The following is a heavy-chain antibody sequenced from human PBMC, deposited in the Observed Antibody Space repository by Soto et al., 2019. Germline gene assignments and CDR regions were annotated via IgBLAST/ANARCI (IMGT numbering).Heavy chain of an antibody. J-gene: IGHJ6*03. Sequence: GGSLRLSCAASGFTFSSYAMHWVRQAPGKGLEWVAVISYDASNKYYAESVEGRFTFSRDNSKNTLYLQMNSLRAEDTAVYYCAKDPKKNIVVVPAATPWNYYYYYMDVWGKGTTVTVSS. CDR3: AKDPKKNIVVVPAATPWNYYYYYMDV. CDR2: ISYDASNK. V-gene: IGHV3-30-3*01. D-gene: IGHD2-2*01. CDR1: GFTFSSYA.